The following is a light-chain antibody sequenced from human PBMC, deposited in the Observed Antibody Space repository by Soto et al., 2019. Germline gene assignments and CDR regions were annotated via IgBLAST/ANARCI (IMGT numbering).Light chain of an antibody. CDR1: SSDVGGYNY. CDR3: CSYAGSYTSG. V-gene: IGLV2-11*01. Sequence: QAALTQARSVSGCPGQSVTISCTGTSSDVGGYNYVSWYQQHPGKAPKLMIYDVSKRPSGVPDRFSGSKSGNTASLTISGLQAEDEADYYCCSYAGSYTSGVGTSTKLTVL. CDR2: DVS. J-gene: IGLJ1*01.